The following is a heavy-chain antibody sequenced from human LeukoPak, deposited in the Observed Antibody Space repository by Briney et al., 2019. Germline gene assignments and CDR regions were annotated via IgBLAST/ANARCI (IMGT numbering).Heavy chain of an antibody. Sequence: GGSLRLSCAASGFTFSSYSMNWVRHSPGKGLEWVSSISSSSSYIYYADSVKGRFTISRDNAKTSLYLQMNSLRAEDTAVYYCARGGQAKGYYDMLTGYYTGWYFDYWGQGTLVTVSS. CDR3: ARGGQAKGYYDMLTGYYTGWYFDY. CDR1: GFTFSSYS. V-gene: IGHV3-21*01. D-gene: IGHD3-9*01. CDR2: ISSSSSYI. J-gene: IGHJ4*02.